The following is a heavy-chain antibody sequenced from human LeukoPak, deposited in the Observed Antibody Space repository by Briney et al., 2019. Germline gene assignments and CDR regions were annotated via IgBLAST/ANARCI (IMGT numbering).Heavy chain of an antibody. CDR1: GGSISSYY. Sequence: SETLSLTCTVSGGSISSYYWNWVRQPPGQGLEWIGYIYYSGSTNYNPSLKSRVTISVDTSKNQFSLKLSSVTAADTAVYYCAVYYGSGSFDYWGQGTLVTVSS. CDR2: IYYSGST. CDR3: AVYYGSGSFDY. V-gene: IGHV4-59*08. D-gene: IGHD3-10*01. J-gene: IGHJ4*02.